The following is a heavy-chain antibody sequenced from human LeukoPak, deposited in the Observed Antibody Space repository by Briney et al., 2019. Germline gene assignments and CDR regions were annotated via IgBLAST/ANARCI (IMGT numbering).Heavy chain of an antibody. Sequence: GGSLRLSCAASGFTFSSYGMHWVRQAPGKGLEWVAVIWYDGSNKYYADSVKGRFTISRDNSKNTLYLQMNSLRAEDTAVYYCARGWMEYCSSTSCADAFDIWGQGTMVTVSS. CDR3: ARGWMEYCSSTSCADAFDI. J-gene: IGHJ3*02. CDR2: IWYDGSNK. CDR1: GFTFSSYG. V-gene: IGHV3-33*01. D-gene: IGHD2-2*01.